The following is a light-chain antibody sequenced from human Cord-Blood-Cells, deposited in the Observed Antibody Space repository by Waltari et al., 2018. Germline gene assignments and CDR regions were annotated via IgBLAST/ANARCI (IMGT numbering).Light chain of an antibody. Sequence: SYELTQPLSVSVALGQTARITCGGNNIGSKNVHWYQQKPGQARVLVIYRDSNRPSRIPERFAGTNSGNAATLTISRAQAGDEADYYCQVWDSSTVVFGGGTKLTVL. CDR2: RDS. J-gene: IGLJ2*01. CDR1: NIGSKN. CDR3: QVWDSSTVV. V-gene: IGLV3-9*01.